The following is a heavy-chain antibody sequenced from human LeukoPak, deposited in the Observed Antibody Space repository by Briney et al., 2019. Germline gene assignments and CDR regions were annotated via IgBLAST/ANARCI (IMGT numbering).Heavy chain of an antibody. CDR1: GFTFSSSW. D-gene: IGHD1-26*01. V-gene: IGHV3-7*01. CDR3: ARDLDGGSYPFDY. Sequence: PGGSLRLSCAASGFTFSSSWMSWVRQAPGKGLEWGANIKQDGSEKYYVDSVKGRFTISRDNAKNSLYLQMNSLRAEDTAVYYCARDLDGGSYPFDYWGQGTLVTVFS. CDR2: IKQDGSEK. J-gene: IGHJ4*02.